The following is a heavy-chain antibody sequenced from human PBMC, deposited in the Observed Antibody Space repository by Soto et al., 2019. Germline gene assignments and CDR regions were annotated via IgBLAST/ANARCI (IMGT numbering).Heavy chain of an antibody. J-gene: IGHJ5*02. CDR1: GFTFSSYS. CDR2: VSYDGNRK. CDR3: ARGLVVTAKGWFDL. D-gene: IGHD2-21*02. Sequence: QVQLVQSGGGVVQPGRSLRLPCEASGFTFSSYSMNWVRQTPGKGLEWVAAVSYDGNRKYYADSVKGRFTISRDNAKNTLYLQMDNLRIEDTAVYYCARGLVVTAKGWFDLWGQGTLVTVSP. V-gene: IGHV3-30-3*01.